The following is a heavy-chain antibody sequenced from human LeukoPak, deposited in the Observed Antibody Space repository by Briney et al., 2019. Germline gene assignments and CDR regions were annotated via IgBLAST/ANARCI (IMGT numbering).Heavy chain of an antibody. J-gene: IGHJ5*02. CDR1: GYTFTSYG. Sequence: ASVKVSCKASGYTFTSYGISWVRQAPGQGLEWMGWISAYNGNTNYAQKLQGRVTMTTDTSTSTAYMELRSLRSDDTAVYYCARDRYDSSGYYPAPDWFDPWAREPWSPSPQ. CDR3: ARDRYDSSGYYPAPDWFDP. CDR2: ISAYNGNT. V-gene: IGHV1-18*01. D-gene: IGHD3-22*01.